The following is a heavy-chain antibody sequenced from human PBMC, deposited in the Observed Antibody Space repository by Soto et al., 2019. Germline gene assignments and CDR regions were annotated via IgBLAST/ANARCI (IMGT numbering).Heavy chain of an antibody. J-gene: IGHJ4*02. V-gene: IGHV1-18*01. D-gene: IGHD5-12*01. Sequence: ASVKVSCKASGYTFTSNGISWVRQAPGQGLEWMGWISVYNGNTNYAQKLQGRVTMTTDTSTSTAYMELRSLRSDDTAVYYCAREGGYSGYDDFDYWGQGTLVTVSS. CDR2: ISVYNGNT. CDR3: AREGGYSGYDDFDY. CDR1: GYTFTSNG.